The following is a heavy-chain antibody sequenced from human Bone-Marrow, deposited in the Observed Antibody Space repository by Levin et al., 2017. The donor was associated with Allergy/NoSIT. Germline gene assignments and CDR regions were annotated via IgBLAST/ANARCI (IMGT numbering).Heavy chain of an antibody. CDR3: ARESVYYGSGSWIDC. D-gene: IGHD3-10*01. J-gene: IGHJ4*02. CDR2: IYYPGNT. Sequence: PSETLSLTCTVSGESVSSSGFYWTWIRQYPGKGLEWIGHIYYPGNTSYNPSLKSRVSISEDRSKNQFSLELDSVTAADTAVYYCARESVYYGSGSWIDCWGQGTLVTVSS. CDR1: GESVSSSGFY. V-gene: IGHV4-31*02.